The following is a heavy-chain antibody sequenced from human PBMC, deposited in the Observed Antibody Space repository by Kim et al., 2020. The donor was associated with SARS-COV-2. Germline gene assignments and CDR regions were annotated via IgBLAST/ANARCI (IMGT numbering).Heavy chain of an antibody. V-gene: IGHV3-23*01. Sequence: GGSLRLSCAASGFTFNNYAMTWVRQAPGKGLEWVSSISGSAGSTHYADSVKGRFTISRDSSKNTLYLQMNSLRAEDTAVYYCAKAAALIVVLTGPIIDYWGQGTLVTVSS. CDR1: GFTFNNYA. D-gene: IGHD3-22*01. CDR3: AKAAALIVVLTGPIIDY. CDR2: ISGSAGST. J-gene: IGHJ4*02.